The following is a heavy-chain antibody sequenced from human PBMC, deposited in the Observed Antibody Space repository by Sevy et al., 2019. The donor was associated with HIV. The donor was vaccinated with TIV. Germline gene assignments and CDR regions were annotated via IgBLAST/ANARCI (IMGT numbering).Heavy chain of an antibody. CDR1: GYTFTSYD. D-gene: IGHD2-2*02. CDR3: ARGVVVVPAAISGYYYYYMDV. V-gene: IGHV1-8*01. J-gene: IGHJ6*03. Sequence: ASVKVSCKASGYTFTSYDINWVRQATGQGLEWMGWMNPNSGNTGYAQKFQGRVTMTRNTSISTAYMELSSLRSEDTAVYYCARGVVVVPAAISGYYYYYMDVWGKGTTVTVSS. CDR2: MNPNSGNT.